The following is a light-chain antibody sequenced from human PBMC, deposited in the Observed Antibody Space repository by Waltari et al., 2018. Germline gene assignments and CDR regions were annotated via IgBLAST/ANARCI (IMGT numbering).Light chain of an antibody. Sequence: DIQMTQSPSTLSASVGDKVTITCRSSQSLTNWLAWYQQKPGKAPTLLIYEASTLESGVPSRFSGSGSGAEFTLTISRLQPDDFATYYCQMYTTYSQTFGGGTKVEMK. J-gene: IGKJ4*01. CDR3: QMYTTYSQT. CDR2: EAS. V-gene: IGKV1-5*03. CDR1: QSLTNW.